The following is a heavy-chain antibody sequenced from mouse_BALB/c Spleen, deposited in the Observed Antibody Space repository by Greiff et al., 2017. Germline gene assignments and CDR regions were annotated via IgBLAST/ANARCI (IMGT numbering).Heavy chain of an antibody. V-gene: IGHV1S81*02. CDR3: TRRSFDV. CDR1: GYTFTSYY. Sequence: QVQLQQPGAELVKPGASVKLSCKASGYTFTSYYMYWVKQRPGQGLEWIGGINPSNGGTNCNEKFKSKATLTVDKSSSTAYMQLSSLTSEDSAVYYCTRRSFDVWGAGTTVTVSS. CDR2: INPSNGGT. J-gene: IGHJ1*01.